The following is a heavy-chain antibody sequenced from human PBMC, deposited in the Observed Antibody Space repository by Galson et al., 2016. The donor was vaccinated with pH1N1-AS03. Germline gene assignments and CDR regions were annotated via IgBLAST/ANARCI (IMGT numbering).Heavy chain of an antibody. CDR3: AKDKSYGDYPSWFDP. CDR1: GFTVSSNY. Sequence: SLRLSCAASGFTVSSNYMSWVRQAPGKGLEWVSVISGRGDSTYYADSVKGRFTISRDNSKNTLYLQMNSLRAEDTAVYYCAKDKSYGDYPSWFDPWGQGTLVTVSS. CDR2: ISGRGDST. J-gene: IGHJ5*02. D-gene: IGHD4-17*01. V-gene: IGHV3-23*01.